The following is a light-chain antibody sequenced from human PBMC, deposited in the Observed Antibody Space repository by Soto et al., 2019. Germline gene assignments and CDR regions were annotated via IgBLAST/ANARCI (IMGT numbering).Light chain of an antibody. CDR3: CSFAASYTLI. CDR2: DVT. V-gene: IGLV2-11*01. Sequence: QSALTQPRSVSGSPGQSVTISCTGTSSDVGAYNYVSWYQQHPGKAPKLMIYDVTKRPSGVPDRFSGSRSGDTASLTISGLQAEDEADYYCCSFAASYTLIFGGGTKVTVL. CDR1: SSDVGAYNY. J-gene: IGLJ2*01.